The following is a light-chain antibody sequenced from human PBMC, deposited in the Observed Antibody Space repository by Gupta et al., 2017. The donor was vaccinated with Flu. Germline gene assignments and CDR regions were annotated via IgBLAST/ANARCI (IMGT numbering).Light chain of an antibody. CDR2: RAS. CDR1: QSVSSN. CDR3: QQYNNGRT. Sequence: EIVMTQSPATLSVSPGERATLSCRASQSVSSNLAWYQQKPGQAPRLLIHRASTRATGIPARFSGSGSGSEFTLTISSLQSEDFAVYYCQQYNNGRTFGPGTKVEI. J-gene: IGKJ1*01. V-gene: IGKV3-15*01.